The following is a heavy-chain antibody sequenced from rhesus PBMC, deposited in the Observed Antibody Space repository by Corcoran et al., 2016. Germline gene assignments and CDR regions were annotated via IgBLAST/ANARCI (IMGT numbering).Heavy chain of an antibody. CDR1: GFTFGSYY. Sequence: EVQLVESGGGLVQPGGSLRLSCTGSGFTFGSYYMYWVRQAPGKGLEWVSAIKTGGGSTGYTDSVKGRFTISKENAKNTLYLQMDSLRAEDTAVYYCARDRYYNIWTAGGGLDSWGQGVVVTVSS. CDR2: IKTGGGST. J-gene: IGHJ6*01. CDR3: ARDRYYNIWTAGGGLDS. D-gene: IGHD3-3*01. V-gene: IGHV3-8*01.